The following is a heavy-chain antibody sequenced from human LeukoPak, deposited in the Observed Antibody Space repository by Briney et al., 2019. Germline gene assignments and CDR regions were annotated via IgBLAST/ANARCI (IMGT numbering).Heavy chain of an antibody. D-gene: IGHD2-2*01. CDR3: ARDGGYCGSSSCSTYHYYGMDV. V-gene: IGHV1-2*02. CDR2: INPNSGDT. Sequence: ASVKVSCKASGYTFTGHYIHWVRQAPGQGLEWMGWINPNSGDTDYAQKFQGRVTVTSDTSISTAYLELSRLRSDDTAIYYCARDGGYCGSSSCSTYHYYGMDVWGQGTTVTVSS. J-gene: IGHJ6*02. CDR1: GYTFTGHY.